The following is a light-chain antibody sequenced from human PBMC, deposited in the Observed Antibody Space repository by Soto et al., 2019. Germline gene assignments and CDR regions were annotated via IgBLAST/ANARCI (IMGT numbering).Light chain of an antibody. J-gene: IGLJ1*01. V-gene: IGLV2-23*01. CDR3: CSYAGSNTYV. Sequence: QSALTQPASVSGSPGQSITVFCTGTSSDVGNYNLVSWYQHHPGEAPQLIVYEGNKRPSGVSNRFSGFKSGNTASLTLSGLQSEDEADYYCCSYAGSNTYVFGTGTKLTVL. CDR1: SSDVGNYNL. CDR2: EGN.